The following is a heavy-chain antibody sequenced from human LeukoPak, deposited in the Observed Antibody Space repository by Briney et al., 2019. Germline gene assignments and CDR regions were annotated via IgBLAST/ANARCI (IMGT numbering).Heavy chain of an antibody. V-gene: IGHV3-30*03. Sequence: PGGSLRLSCAASGFTFSSYGMHWVRQAPGKGLEWVAVMSYEGGNKYYAGSVKGRFTISRDNSKNTLYLQMNSLRAEHTAVYYCARLVCSTIPCYGKFYFDSWGQGTLVTVSS. CDR3: ARLVCSTIPCYGKFYFDS. CDR1: GFTFSSYG. CDR2: MSYEGGNK. D-gene: IGHD2-2*01. J-gene: IGHJ4*02.